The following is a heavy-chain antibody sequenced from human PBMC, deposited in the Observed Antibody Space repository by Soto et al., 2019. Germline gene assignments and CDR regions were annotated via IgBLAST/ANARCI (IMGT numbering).Heavy chain of an antibody. CDR1: GFTFGDYA. V-gene: IGHV3-49*04. J-gene: IGHJ4*02. Sequence: LRLSCTASGFTFGDYAMSWVRQAPGKGLEWVGFIRSKAYGGTTEYAASVKGRFTISRDDSKSIAYLQMNSLKTEDTAVYYCTAYYYDSSEPFDYWGQGTLVPVSS. CDR3: TAYYYDSSEPFDY. D-gene: IGHD3-22*01. CDR2: IRSKAYGGTT.